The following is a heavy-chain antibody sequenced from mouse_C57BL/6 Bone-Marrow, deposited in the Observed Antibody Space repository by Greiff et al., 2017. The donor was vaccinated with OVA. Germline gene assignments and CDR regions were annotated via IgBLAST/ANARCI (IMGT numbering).Heavy chain of an antibody. Sequence: QVQLQQPGAELVMPGASVKLSCKASGYTFTSYWMHWVKSRPGQGLEWIGEIDPSDSYTNYNQKFKGKSTLTVDKSSSTAYMQLSSLTSEDSAVYYCARSVVNWDDWYFDVWGTGTTVTVSS. CDR3: ARSVVNWDDWYFDV. D-gene: IGHD4-1*01. V-gene: IGHV1-69*01. J-gene: IGHJ1*03. CDR2: IDPSDSYT. CDR1: GYTFTSYW.